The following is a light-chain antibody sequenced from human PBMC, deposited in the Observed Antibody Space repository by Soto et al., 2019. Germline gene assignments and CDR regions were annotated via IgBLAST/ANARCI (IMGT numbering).Light chain of an antibody. CDR3: SSYSGSSTLVV. V-gene: IGLV2-14*03. CDR2: DVN. J-gene: IGLJ2*01. Sequence: QSVLTQPASVSGSPGQSIAISCTGTSSDVGGYDFVSWYQQHPGKAPKLMIYDVNLRPSGVSNRFSGSKSGNTASLTISGLQADDEAVYYCSSYSGSSTLVVFGGGTKVTVL. CDR1: SSDVGGYDF.